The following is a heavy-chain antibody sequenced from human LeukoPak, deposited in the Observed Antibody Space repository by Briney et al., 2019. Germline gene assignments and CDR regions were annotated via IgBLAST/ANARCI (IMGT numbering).Heavy chain of an antibody. J-gene: IGHJ4*02. CDR1: GFTFSSYG. Sequence: PGGSLRLSCAASGFTFSSYGMHWVRQAPGKGLEWVAFIRYDGSNKYYADPVKGRFTISRDNSKNTLYLQMNSLRAEDTAVYYCAKEVLRFLEWLAGYDYWGQGTLVTVSS. CDR3: AKEVLRFLEWLAGYDY. V-gene: IGHV3-30*02. CDR2: IRYDGSNK. D-gene: IGHD3-3*01.